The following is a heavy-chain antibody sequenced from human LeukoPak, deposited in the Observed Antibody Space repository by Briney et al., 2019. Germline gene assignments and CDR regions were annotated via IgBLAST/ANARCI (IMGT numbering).Heavy chain of an antibody. J-gene: IGHJ4*02. CDR1: GFMFSEYG. V-gene: IGHV3-74*01. Sequence: GGSLKLSCAASGFMFSEYGMHWVRQAPGKGLVWVSRINTDGGSTTYADSVKGRFTISRDNAKNTLYLQMNSLRAEDTAVYYCGRGFSIVPAGIPDYWGLGTLVTVSS. CDR2: INTDGGST. D-gene: IGHD2-2*02. CDR3: GRGFSIVPAGIPDY.